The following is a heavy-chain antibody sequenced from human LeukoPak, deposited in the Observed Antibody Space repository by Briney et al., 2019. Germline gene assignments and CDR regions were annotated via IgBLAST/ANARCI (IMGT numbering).Heavy chain of an antibody. D-gene: IGHD3-10*01. CDR2: ISTSSSYI. V-gene: IGHV3-21*01. CDR1: GFTFSSYS. Sequence: GGSLRLSCAASGFTFSSYSMNWVRQAPGKGLEWVSSISTSSSYIYYADSVKGRFTISRDNAKNSLYLQMNSLRAEDTAVYYCARDRTYGSGSYTFDYWGQGTLVTVSS. J-gene: IGHJ4*02. CDR3: ARDRTYGSGSYTFDY.